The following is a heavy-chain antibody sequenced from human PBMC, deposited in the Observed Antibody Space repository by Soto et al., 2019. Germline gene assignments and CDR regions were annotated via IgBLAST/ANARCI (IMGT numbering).Heavy chain of an antibody. CDR1: GFTFSSYA. CDR3: ARRGSGSYYDY. J-gene: IGHJ4*02. Sequence: EVQLLESGGGLVQPGGSLRLSCAASGFTFSSYAMRWVRQAPGKGLEWVSAISGSGDSTYYADSVKGRFTVSRDTSKHTLYLQMNSMRAEDTAVYYCARRGSGSYYDYWGQGTLVTVSS. CDR2: ISGSGDST. D-gene: IGHD1-26*01. V-gene: IGHV3-23*01.